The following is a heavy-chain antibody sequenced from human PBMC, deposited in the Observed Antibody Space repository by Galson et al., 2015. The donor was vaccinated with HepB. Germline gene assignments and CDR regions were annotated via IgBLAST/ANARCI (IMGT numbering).Heavy chain of an antibody. D-gene: IGHD3/OR15-3a*01. CDR3: GRDEVWTGRIGLDV. CDR1: GFTFSSYN. Sequence: SLRLSCAAYGFTFSSYNVNWVRQAPGKGLEWVSSISSSSSYIYYSESVKGRFTISRDNARNSLYLQMDSLRVEDTAVYYCGRDEVWTGRIGLDVWGQGTTVTVSS. J-gene: IGHJ6*02. V-gene: IGHV3-21*01. CDR2: ISSSSSYI.